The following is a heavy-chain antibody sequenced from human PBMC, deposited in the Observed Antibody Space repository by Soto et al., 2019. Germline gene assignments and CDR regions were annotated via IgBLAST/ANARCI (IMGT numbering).Heavy chain of an antibody. D-gene: IGHD5-18*01. CDR3: ARDRGESGYSYGLGY. V-gene: IGHV4-31*03. CDR2: IYYSGST. Sequence: SETLSLTCTVSGGSISSGGYYWSWIRQHPGKGLEWIGYIYYSGSTYYNPSLKSRVTISVDTSKNQFSLKLSSVTAADTAVYYCARDRGESGYSYGLGYWGQGTLVTVSS. CDR1: GGSISSGGYY. J-gene: IGHJ4*02.